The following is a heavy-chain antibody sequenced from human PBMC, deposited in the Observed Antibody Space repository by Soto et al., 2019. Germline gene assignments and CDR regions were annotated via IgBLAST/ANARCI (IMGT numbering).Heavy chain of an antibody. V-gene: IGHV4-34*01. Sequence: SETLSLTCAVYGGSFSGYYWSWIRQPPGKGLEWIGEINHSGSTNYNPSLKSRVTISVDTSKNQFSLKLSSVTAADTAVYYCARAGHIVVVPAASFDYWGQGTLVTVSS. CDR2: INHSGST. CDR3: ARAGHIVVVPAASFDY. CDR1: GGSFSGYY. J-gene: IGHJ4*02. D-gene: IGHD2-2*01.